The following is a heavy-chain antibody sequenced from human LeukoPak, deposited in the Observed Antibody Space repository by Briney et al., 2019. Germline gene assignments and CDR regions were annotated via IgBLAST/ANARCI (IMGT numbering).Heavy chain of an antibody. J-gene: IGHJ4*02. D-gene: IGHD1-1*01. CDR3: ARSQAGTVSDYFDY. Sequence: GGSLRLSCAASGFTFSSSGMNWVRQAPGKGLEWVSYISSSSTTIYYADSVKGRFTISRDNAKNSLYLQMNSLRAEDTAVYYCARSQAGTVSDYFDYWGQGTLVTVSS. V-gene: IGHV3-48*04. CDR1: GFTFSSSG. CDR2: ISSSSTTI.